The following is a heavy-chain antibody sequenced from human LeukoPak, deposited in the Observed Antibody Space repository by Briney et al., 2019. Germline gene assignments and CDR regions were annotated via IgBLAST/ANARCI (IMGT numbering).Heavy chain of an antibody. CDR3: ARGCSSTSCYGGIIDY. V-gene: IGHV1-69*01. CDR1: GGTFSSYA. CDR2: IIPIFGTA. Sequence: ASVKVSCKASGGTFSSYAISWVRQAPGQGLEWMGGIIPIFGTANYAQKFQGRVTITADESTSTAYMELSSLRSEDTAVYYCARGCSSTSCYGGIIDYWGQGTLVTVSS. D-gene: IGHD2-2*01. J-gene: IGHJ4*02.